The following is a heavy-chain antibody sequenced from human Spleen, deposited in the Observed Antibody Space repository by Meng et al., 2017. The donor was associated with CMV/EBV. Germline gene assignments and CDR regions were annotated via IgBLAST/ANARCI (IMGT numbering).Heavy chain of an antibody. J-gene: IGHJ4*02. D-gene: IGHD3-22*01. V-gene: IGHV4-4*07. CDR3: ARGRSGYYGGPYFDY. Sequence: QGRLAESGPGLVNASETLSLPCTVSGVSISSYYWSWIRQPAGKGLEWIGRIYTSGSTNYNPSLKSRVTMSVDTSKNQFSLKLSSVTAADTAVYYCARGRSGYYGGPYFDYWGQGTLVTVSS. CDR1: GVSISSYY. CDR2: IYTSGST.